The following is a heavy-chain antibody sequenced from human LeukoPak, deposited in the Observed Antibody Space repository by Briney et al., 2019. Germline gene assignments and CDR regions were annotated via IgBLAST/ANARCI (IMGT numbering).Heavy chain of an antibody. J-gene: IGHJ4*02. CDR1: GYTFTGYY. V-gene: IGHV1-2*02. CDR2: INPNSGGT. Sequence: ASVKVSCKASGYTFTGYYMHWVRQAPGQGLEWMGWINPNSGGTNYAQKFQGRVTMTRDTSTSTVYMELSSLRSEDTAVYYCARRSAGTSLYGSGSYDYWGQGTLVTVSS. D-gene: IGHD3-10*01. CDR3: ARRSAGTSLYGSGSYDY.